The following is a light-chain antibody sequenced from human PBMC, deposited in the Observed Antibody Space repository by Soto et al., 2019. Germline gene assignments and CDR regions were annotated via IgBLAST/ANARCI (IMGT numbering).Light chain of an antibody. CDR2: KAS. CDR1: QGISTW. CDR3: QHYNSYSEA. Sequence: DIQMTQSPSFVSASVGDRVTIACRASQGISTWVVWYQQKPGKAPKLLIYKASTLKSGVPSRFSGSGSGTEFTLTISSLQPDDFATYYYQHYNSYSEAFGQGTKVDNK. J-gene: IGKJ1*01. V-gene: IGKV1-5*03.